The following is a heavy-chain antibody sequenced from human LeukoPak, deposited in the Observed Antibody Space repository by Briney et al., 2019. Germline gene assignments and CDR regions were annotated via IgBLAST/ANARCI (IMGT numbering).Heavy chain of an antibody. CDR1: GFTFSTYE. CDR3: VREGGYNHFDY. Sequence: GGSLRLSCAASGFTFSTYEMNWVRQAPGKGLEWVSYISSSAGTMYYADSVTGRFTVSRDDAKNSLYLQLNSLRAEDTAVYYCVREGGYNHFDYWGQGTLVTVSS. J-gene: IGHJ4*02. D-gene: IGHD5-24*01. CDR2: ISSSAGTM. V-gene: IGHV3-48*03.